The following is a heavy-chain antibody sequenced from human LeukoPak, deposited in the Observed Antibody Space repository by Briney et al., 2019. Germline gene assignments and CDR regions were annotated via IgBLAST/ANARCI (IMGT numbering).Heavy chain of an antibody. D-gene: IGHD3-22*01. CDR2: INHSGST. V-gene: IGHV4-34*01. J-gene: IGHJ3*02. CDR1: GGSFSGYY. CDR3: ARVSRDYYDSSGSYDAFDI. Sequence: SETLSLICAVYGGSFSGYYWSWIRQPPGKGLEWIGEINHSGSTNYNPSLKSRVTISVDTSKNQFSLKLSSVTAADTAVYYCARVSRDYYDSSGSYDAFDIWGQGTMVTVSS.